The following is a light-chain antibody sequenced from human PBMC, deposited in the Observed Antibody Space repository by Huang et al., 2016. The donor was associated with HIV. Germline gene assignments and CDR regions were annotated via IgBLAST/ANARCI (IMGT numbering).Light chain of an antibody. CDR2: RAS. V-gene: IGKV3-20*01. CDR1: QSVNNNY. Sequence: EILLTQSPDTLSLSPGERATLSCRASQSVNNNYLAWYKQKPGQAPRLLIYRASTRATGIPDRFSGSGSGTDFTLTISRLEHDDFAVYYCQQFGSSPPYSFGQGTKLEIK. J-gene: IGKJ2*03. CDR3: QQFGSSPPYS.